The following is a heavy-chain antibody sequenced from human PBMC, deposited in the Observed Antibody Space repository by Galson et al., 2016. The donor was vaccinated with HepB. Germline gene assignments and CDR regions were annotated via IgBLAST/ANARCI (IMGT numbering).Heavy chain of an antibody. Sequence: SLRLSCAASGFTFSYYGMHWVRQAPGKGLDWVAAVNYDGTKKGYADSVKGRFTISRDNAKNSLFLQMNSLRAEDTAVYYCPRDRGDIVVEPAAYDYWGQGTLVAVSS. V-gene: IGHV3-33*01. CDR3: PRDRGDIVVEPAAYDY. CDR2: VNYDGTKK. D-gene: IGHD2-2*01. J-gene: IGHJ4*02. CDR1: GFTFSYYG.